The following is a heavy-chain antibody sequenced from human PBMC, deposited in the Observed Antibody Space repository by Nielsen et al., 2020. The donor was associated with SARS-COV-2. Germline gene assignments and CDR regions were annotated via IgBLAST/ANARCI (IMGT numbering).Heavy chain of an antibody. CDR2: ISSSSSYI. D-gene: IGHD4-11*01. Sequence: GESLKISCAASGFTFSSYSMNWVRQAPGKGLEWVSSISSSSSYIYYADSVKGRFTISRDNSKNTLYLQMNSLRAEDTAVYYCAKGSTVTTPYYYYYMDVWGKGTTVTVSS. CDR1: GFTFSSYS. J-gene: IGHJ6*03. CDR3: AKGSTVTTPYYYYYMDV. V-gene: IGHV3-21*04.